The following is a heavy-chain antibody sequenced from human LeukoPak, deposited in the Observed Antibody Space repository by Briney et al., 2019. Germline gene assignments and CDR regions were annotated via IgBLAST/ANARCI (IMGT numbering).Heavy chain of an antibody. V-gene: IGHV3-30*02. J-gene: IGHJ4*02. CDR1: GSTFSSYG. D-gene: IGHD6-19*01. Sequence: PGGSLRLSCAASGSTFSSYGMHWVRQAPGKGLEWVAFIRYDGSNKYYADSVKGRFTISRDNSKNTLYLQMNSLRAEDTAVYYCAKVYSSVWPYFDYWGQGTLVTVSS. CDR2: IRYDGSNK. CDR3: AKVYSSVWPYFDY.